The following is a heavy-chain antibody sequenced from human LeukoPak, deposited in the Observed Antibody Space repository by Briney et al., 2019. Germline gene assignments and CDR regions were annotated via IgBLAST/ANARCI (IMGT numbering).Heavy chain of an antibody. CDR2: IGSTATNHAT. V-gene: IGHV3-73*01. CDR3: TRHYPGYSYGPHDY. CDR1: GFTFSGCV. J-gene: IGHJ4*02. D-gene: IGHD5-18*01. Sequence: GGSLKLSCAASGFTFSGCVVHWVRQASGKGLEWVGLIGSTATNHATLYAASVEGRFTISRDDSKNTAYLQMNSLKTEDAAVYYCTRHYPGYSYGPHDYWGQGTLVTVSS.